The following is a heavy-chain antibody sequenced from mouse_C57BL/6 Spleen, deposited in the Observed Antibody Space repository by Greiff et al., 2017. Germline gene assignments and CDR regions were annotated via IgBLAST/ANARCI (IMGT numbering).Heavy chain of an antibody. J-gene: IGHJ1*03. V-gene: IGHV1-50*01. CDR2: IDPSDSYT. CDR1: GYTFTSYW. CDR3: ELPGDFDV. Sequence: QVQLQQPGAELVKPGASVKLSCKASGYTFTSYWMQWVKQRPGQGLEWIGEIDPSDSYTNYNQKFKGKATLTVDTSSSTAYMQLSSLTSEDSAVYYCELPGDFDVWGTGTTVTVSS. D-gene: IGHD2-1*01.